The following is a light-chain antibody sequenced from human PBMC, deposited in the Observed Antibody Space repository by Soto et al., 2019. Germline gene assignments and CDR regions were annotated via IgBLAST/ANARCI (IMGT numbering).Light chain of an antibody. J-gene: IGLJ3*02. V-gene: IGLV1-44*01. CDR1: SSNIGSNI. CDR2: TNN. Sequence: QAVVTQPPSASGTPGQRVTISCSGSSSNIGSNIVNWYQHLPGTAPKLLIYTNNQRPSGVPDRFADSKSGTSASLAISGLQSEDEADYYCAAWDGSLQTWVFGGGTKVTVL. CDR3: AAWDGSLQTWV.